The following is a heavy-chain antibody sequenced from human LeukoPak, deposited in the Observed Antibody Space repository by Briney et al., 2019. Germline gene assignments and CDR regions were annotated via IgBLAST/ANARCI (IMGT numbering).Heavy chain of an antibody. CDR3: ARMGKGIVVVPAAFGWFDP. V-gene: IGHV1-46*01. CDR1: GYTFTTYY. Sequence: GTSVKVSCKASGYTFTTYYIHWVRQAPGQGLEWMGIINPNGGSTNCAQKFQGRVTMTRDTSTSTVYMELRSLRSEDTAVYYCARMGKGIVVVPAAFGWFDPWGQGTLVTVSS. D-gene: IGHD2-2*01. J-gene: IGHJ5*02. CDR2: INPNGGST.